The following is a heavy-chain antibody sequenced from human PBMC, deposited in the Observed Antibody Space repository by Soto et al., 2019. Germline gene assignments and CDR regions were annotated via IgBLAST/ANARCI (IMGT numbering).Heavy chain of an antibody. CDR3: ARALYGAYYFDY. CDR2: IYYSGST. CDR1: GGPISSGGYY. V-gene: IGHV4-31*03. D-gene: IGHD3-16*01. J-gene: IGHJ4*02. Sequence: LSLTCTVSGGPISSGGYYWSWIRQHPGKGLEWIGYIYYSGSTYYNPSLKSRVTISVDTSKNQFSLKLSPVTAADTAVYYCARALYGAYYFDYWGQGTLVTVSS.